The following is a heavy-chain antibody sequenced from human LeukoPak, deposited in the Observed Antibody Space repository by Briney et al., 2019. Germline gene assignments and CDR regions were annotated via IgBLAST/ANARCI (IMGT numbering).Heavy chain of an antibody. J-gene: IGHJ4*02. D-gene: IGHD1-26*01. V-gene: IGHV3-20*04. Sequence: GGSLTLSCAASGFTFDDYGMSWVRQAPGKGLEGVSGINWNGGSTEYADSVKGRFTISRDNDKNSLYLQMNSLRAEDTALYYCARDRGPVGATTGFDYWGQGTLVTVSS. CDR1: GFTFDDYG. CDR2: INWNGGST. CDR3: ARDRGPVGATTGFDY.